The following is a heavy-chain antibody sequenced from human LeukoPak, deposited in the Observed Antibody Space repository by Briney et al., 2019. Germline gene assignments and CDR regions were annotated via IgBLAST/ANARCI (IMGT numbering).Heavy chain of an antibody. CDR3: AKGMAGTDY. D-gene: IGHD6-19*01. J-gene: IGHJ4*02. CDR2: ISDSDGST. Sequence: AGGSLRLSCAASGFTFSSYAMSWVRQSPGKGLEWVSAISDSDGSTYYADSVKGRFTISRDNSKNTLYLQMSSLRAEDTAVYYCAKGMAGTDYWGQGTLVNVSS. V-gene: IGHV3-23*01. CDR1: GFTFSSYA.